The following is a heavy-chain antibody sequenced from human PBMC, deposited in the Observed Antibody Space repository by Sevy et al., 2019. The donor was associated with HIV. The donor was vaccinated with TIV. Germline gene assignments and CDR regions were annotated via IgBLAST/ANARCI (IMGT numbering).Heavy chain of an antibody. V-gene: IGHV3-23*01. Sequence: GGSLRLSRVGSGFSFSSDAMSWVRQAPGKGLQWVATVSASGGSTYYADSVRGRFSITRDNSKNTLYVKMNSLRAEDTAVYYCARVGGGGYYDPWSGYLEFDPWGQGTLVTVSS. J-gene: IGHJ5*02. CDR1: GFSFSSDA. CDR2: VSASGGST. CDR3: ARVGGGGYYDPWSGYLEFDP. D-gene: IGHD3-3*01.